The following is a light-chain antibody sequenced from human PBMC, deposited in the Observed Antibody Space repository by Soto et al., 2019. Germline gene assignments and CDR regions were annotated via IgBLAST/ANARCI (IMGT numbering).Light chain of an antibody. CDR2: GAS. CDR1: QSVSSN. Sequence: EIVLTQSPATLSVSQGERATLSCRASQSVSSNLAWYQQKPGQAPRLLIYGASSRATGVPARFSGSGSGTEFTLTINSLQSEDFAVYFCQQYDNLPLTCGPGTKVD. CDR3: QQYDNLPLT. V-gene: IGKV3-15*01. J-gene: IGKJ3*01.